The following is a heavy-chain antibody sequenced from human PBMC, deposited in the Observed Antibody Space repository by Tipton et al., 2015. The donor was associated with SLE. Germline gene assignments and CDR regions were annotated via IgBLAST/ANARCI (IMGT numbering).Heavy chain of an antibody. CDR2: IYYSGST. CDR3: ARVPPDWGGDYYMDV. D-gene: IGHD7-27*01. J-gene: IGHJ6*03. V-gene: IGHV4-31*03. Sequence: TLSLTCTVSGGSISSGGYYWSWIRQHPGKGLEWIGYIYYSGSTYYSPSLKSRVTISVDTSKNQFSLKLSSVTAADTAVYYCARVPPDWGGDYYMDVWGKGTTVTVSS. CDR1: GGSISSGGYY.